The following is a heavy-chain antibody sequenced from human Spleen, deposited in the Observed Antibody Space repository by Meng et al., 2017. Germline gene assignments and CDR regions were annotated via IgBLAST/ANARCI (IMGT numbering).Heavy chain of an antibody. Sequence: ASVKVSCKASGYTFTSYGISWVRQAPGQGLEWMGRINPKSGDTHYAQKFQARVTMTGDTSISTAYMELSGLRSDDTAVYYCARDENISLGKLFGDYWGQGTLVTVSS. D-gene: IGHD2-21*01. CDR3: ARDENISLGKLFGDY. J-gene: IGHJ4*02. V-gene: IGHV1-2*06. CDR1: GYTFTSYG. CDR2: INPKSGDT.